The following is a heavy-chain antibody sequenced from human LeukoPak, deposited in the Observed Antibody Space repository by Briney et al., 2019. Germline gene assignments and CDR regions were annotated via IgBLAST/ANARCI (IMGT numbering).Heavy chain of an antibody. Sequence: PSETLSLTCAVYGGSFSGYYWSWIRQPPGKGLEWIGEINHSGSTNYNPSLKSRVTISVDTSKNQFSLKLSSVTAADTAVYYCARRETGCSSTSCYEGAFDIWGQGTMVTVSS. D-gene: IGHD2-2*01. V-gene: IGHV4-34*01. CDR2: INHSGST. CDR3: ARRETGCSSTSCYEGAFDI. J-gene: IGHJ3*02. CDR1: GGSFSGYY.